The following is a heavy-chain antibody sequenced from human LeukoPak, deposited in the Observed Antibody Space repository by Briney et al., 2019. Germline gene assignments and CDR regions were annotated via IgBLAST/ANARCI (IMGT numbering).Heavy chain of an antibody. V-gene: IGHV4-39*07. J-gene: IGHJ5*02. CDR3: AWFTYYDYVVT. Sequence: GSLRLSCAASGFSFSTYSMNWVRQAPGKGLEWIGSIYYSGSTYYNPSLKSRVTISVDTSKNQFSLKLSSVTAADTAVYYCAWFTYYDYVVTWGQGTLVTVSS. CDR1: GFSFSTYS. CDR2: IYYSGST. D-gene: IGHD3-16*01.